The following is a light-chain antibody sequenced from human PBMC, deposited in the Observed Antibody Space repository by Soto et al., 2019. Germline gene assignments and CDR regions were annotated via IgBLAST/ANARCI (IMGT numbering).Light chain of an antibody. Sequence: EIVMTQSPATLSVSPGERATLSCRASRNVGSNLAWYQHKPGQAPRLLIYYASTRATGVPARFSGSGSGTEFALTISSLPSEDFAVYYCQQYNNWPPYTFGQGTKLEIE. CDR2: YAS. CDR3: QQYNNWPPYT. J-gene: IGKJ2*01. V-gene: IGKV3-15*01. CDR1: RNVGSN.